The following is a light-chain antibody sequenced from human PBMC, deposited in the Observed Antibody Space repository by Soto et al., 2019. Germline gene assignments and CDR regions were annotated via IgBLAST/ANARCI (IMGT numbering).Light chain of an antibody. V-gene: IGKV3-11*01. Sequence: EIVLTQSPGTLSLSPGERATLSCRASQSVSSFLAWYQQKPGQAPRLLIYDASNRATGIPTRFSGSGSGTDFSLTISSLEAEELAVYYCKPQSNWTSVGPGTKGDI. CDR2: DAS. J-gene: IGKJ3*01. CDR1: QSVSSF. CDR3: KPQSNWTS.